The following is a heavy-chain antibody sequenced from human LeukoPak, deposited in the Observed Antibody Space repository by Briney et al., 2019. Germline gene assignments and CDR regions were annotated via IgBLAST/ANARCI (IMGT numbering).Heavy chain of an antibody. CDR1: GGTFSSYA. D-gene: IGHD3-3*01. V-gene: IGHV1-69*05. CDR3: ARRITIFGGGWFDP. Sequence: ASVKVSCKASGGTFSSYAISWVRQAPGQGLEWMGGIIPIFGTANYAQKLQGRVTITTDESTSTAYMELSSLRSEDTAVYYCARRITIFGGGWFDPWGQGTLVTVSS. CDR2: IIPIFGTA. J-gene: IGHJ5*02.